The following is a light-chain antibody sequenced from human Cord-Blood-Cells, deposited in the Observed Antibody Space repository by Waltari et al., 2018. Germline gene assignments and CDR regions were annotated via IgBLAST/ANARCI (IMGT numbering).Light chain of an antibody. CDR2: EVS. J-gene: IGLJ1*01. V-gene: IGLV2-14*01. CDR1: SSDVGGYNY. CDR3: SSYTSSSTLV. Sequence: QSALTQPASVSGSPGKSITISCTGTSSDVGGYNYVSWYQQHPGKAPKLMIYEVSNRPSGVSSRYSGSKSGNTASLTISGLQAEDEADYYCSSYTSSSTLVFGTGTKVTVL.